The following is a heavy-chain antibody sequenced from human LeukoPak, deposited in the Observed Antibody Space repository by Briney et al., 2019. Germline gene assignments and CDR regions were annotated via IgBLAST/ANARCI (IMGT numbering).Heavy chain of an antibody. V-gene: IGHV3-7*03. D-gene: IGHD3-16*01. CDR1: GFSFSTIY. J-gene: IGHJ6*02. CDR3: ARGGGLDV. CDR2: INHNGNVN. Sequence: GGSLRLSCAASGFSFSTIYMSWVRQTPGQGLEWVASINHNGNVNYYVDSVKGRFTISRDNAKNSLYLQMSNLRAEDTAVYFCARGGGLDVWGQGATVTVSS.